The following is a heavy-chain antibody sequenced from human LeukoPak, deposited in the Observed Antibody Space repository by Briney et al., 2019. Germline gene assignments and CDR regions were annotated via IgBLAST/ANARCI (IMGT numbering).Heavy chain of an antibody. CDR1: GGSVSSSGYY. CDR2: IYHSGST. D-gene: IGHD3-10*01. Sequence: PSETLSLTCTVSGGSVSSSGYYWSWIRQPPGKGLEWIGYIYHSGSTYYNPSLKRRVTISVDRSKNQFSLKLSSVTAADTAVNYCARDRGTPGPEFDYWGQGTLVTVSS. CDR3: ARDRGTPGPEFDY. V-gene: IGHV4-30-2*01. J-gene: IGHJ4*02.